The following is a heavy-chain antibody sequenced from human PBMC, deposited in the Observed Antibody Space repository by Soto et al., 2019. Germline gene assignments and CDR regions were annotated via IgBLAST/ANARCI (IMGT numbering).Heavy chain of an antibody. D-gene: IGHD3-10*01. V-gene: IGHV3-23*01. CDR3: AKGLYDNAPYYYSN. CDR2: ISGSGGTP. Sequence: AGGSLRLSCAASEFTFSNYVMSWVRQAPGKGLEWVSSISGSGGTPYYGDSVKGRFTISRDNSKDTLYLQMHSLRAEDTAVYFCAKGLYDNAPYYYSNWGQGTLVTVSS. CDR1: EFTFSNYV. J-gene: IGHJ4*02.